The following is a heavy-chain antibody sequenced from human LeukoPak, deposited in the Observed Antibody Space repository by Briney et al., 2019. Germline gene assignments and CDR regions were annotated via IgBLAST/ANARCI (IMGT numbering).Heavy chain of an antibody. CDR2: IHNAEST. CDR3: ARSAGRWFDP. J-gene: IGHJ5*02. CDR1: GDSIRSGY. Sequence: SETLSLSCSVSGDSIRSGYWTWLRQPPGKGLEWVGYIHNAESTNYNPSLKSRVTISVDTSNNQFSLKLNSVTAADTAVYYCARSAGRWFDPWGQGTLVTVSS. V-gene: IGHV4-59*12.